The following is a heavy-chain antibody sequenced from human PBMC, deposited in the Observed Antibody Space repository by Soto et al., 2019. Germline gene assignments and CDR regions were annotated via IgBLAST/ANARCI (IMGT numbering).Heavy chain of an antibody. CDR3: AKGGTSSLPFDY. V-gene: IGHV4-59*02. D-gene: IGHD2-2*01. CDR2: IRYSGST. CDR1: GGSENPYY. J-gene: IGHJ4*02. Sequence: QVQLQESGPGLVKPSETLSLTCTVSGGSENPYYWSWIRQSPGKGLEWIGNIRYSGSTDYNPSLKSPVTISIDTSTNQFSLKLTSVTAADTAVYYCAKGGTSSLPFDYWGQGTLLTVSS.